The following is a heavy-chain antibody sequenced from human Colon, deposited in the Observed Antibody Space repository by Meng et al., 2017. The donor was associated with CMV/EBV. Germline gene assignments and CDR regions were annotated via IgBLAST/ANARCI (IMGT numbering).Heavy chain of an antibody. CDR3: ARGWSATDY. Sequence: KVSCNASGGTFSSYAISWVRQAPGQGLEWMGGIIPIFGTANYAQKFQGRVTITTDESTSTAYMELSSLRSEDTAVYYCARGWSATDYWGQGTLVTVSS. CDR1: GGTFSSYA. J-gene: IGHJ4*02. V-gene: IGHV1-69*05. D-gene: IGHD3-3*01. CDR2: IIPIFGTA.